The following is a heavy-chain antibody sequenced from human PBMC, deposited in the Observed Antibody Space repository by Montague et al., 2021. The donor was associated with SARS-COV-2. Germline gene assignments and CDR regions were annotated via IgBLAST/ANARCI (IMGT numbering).Heavy chain of an antibody. CDR1: GDAIRSYY. V-gene: IGHV4-59*01. CDR3: ARVRLTGPTAPYFDY. D-gene: IGHD1-1*01. CDR2: INHSGNT. J-gene: IGHJ4*02. Sequence: SETLSLTCTVYGDAIRSYYWSWIRQPPGKGLEWVGNINHSGNTNYNPSLKSRVTTSIDTSKNQFSLRLSSVTAADTAVYYCARVRLTGPTAPYFDYWGQGTLVTVSS.